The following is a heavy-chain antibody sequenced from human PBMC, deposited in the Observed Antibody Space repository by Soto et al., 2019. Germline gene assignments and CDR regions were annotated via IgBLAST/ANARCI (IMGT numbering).Heavy chain of an antibody. Sequence: EVQLLESGGGLVQPGGSLRLSCAASGFTFSSYAMSWVRQAPGKGLEWVSSISSSSSYIYYADSVKGRFTISRDNAKNSLYLQMNSLRAEDTAVYYCAREGYYYYDSSGYYYNYWGQGTLVTVSS. V-gene: IGHV3-21*01. D-gene: IGHD3-22*01. CDR1: GFTFSSYA. J-gene: IGHJ4*02. CDR3: AREGYYYYDSSGYYYNY. CDR2: ISSSSSYI.